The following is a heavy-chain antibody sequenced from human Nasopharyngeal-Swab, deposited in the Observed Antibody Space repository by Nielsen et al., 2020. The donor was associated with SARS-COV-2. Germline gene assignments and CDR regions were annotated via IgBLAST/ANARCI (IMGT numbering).Heavy chain of an antibody. CDR2: ISWNSGSI. CDR3: AKDIGPDYYGSGSYLDY. Sequence: WIRQPPGPGLAWVSGISWNSGSIGYADSVKGRFTISRDNAKNSLYLQMNSLRAEDTALYYCAKDIGPDYYGSGSYLDYWGQGTLVTVSS. D-gene: IGHD3-10*01. V-gene: IGHV3-9*01. J-gene: IGHJ4*02.